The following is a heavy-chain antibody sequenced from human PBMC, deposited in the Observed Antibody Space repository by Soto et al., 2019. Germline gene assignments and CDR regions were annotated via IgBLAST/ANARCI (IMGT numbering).Heavy chain of an antibody. Sequence: EVQLVESGGGLVQPGGSLRLSCAASRFAFSTYWMHWVRQAPGKGLLWVSRIKFDGSSTYYGDSVKGRFTISRDDAKNTLFLQMNGLRVDDTAVYYCARGAKNVYAMDVWGQGTTVTVSS. CDR3: ARGAKNVYAMDV. CDR1: RFAFSTYW. V-gene: IGHV3-74*01. CDR2: IKFDGSST. J-gene: IGHJ6*02. D-gene: IGHD1-1*01.